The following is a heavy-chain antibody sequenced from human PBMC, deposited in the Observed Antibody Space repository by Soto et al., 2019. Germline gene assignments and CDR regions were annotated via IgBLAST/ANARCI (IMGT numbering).Heavy chain of an antibody. CDR2: ISYDGSNK. D-gene: IGHD4-4*01. V-gene: IGHV3-30*18. CDR1: GFTFSSYG. CDR3: AKPRDDYSNYNGMGV. Sequence: GGSLRLSCAASGFTFSSYGMHWVRQAPGKGLEWVAVISYDGSNKYYADSVKGRFTISRDNSKNTLYLQMNSLRAEDTAVYYCAKPRDDYSNYNGMGVWGQGTTVTVSS. J-gene: IGHJ6*02.